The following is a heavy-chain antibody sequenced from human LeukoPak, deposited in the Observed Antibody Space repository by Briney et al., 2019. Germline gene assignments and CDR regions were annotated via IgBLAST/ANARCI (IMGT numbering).Heavy chain of an antibody. CDR3: AKGSF. CDR2: ISNSGSIT. J-gene: IGHJ4*02. V-gene: IGHV3-23*01. Sequence: GGSLRLSCAASGFTFSSSVMSWVRQAPGKGLEWVSGISNSGSITYYADSVKGRFTISRDNSKNMLYLQMYSLRAEDTAVYYCAKGSFWGQGTLVTVSS. CDR1: GFTFSSSV.